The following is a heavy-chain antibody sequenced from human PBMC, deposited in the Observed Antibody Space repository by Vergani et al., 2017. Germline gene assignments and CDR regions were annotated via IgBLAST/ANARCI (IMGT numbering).Heavy chain of an antibody. Sequence: QVQLVESGGGVVQPGRSLRLSCAASGFTFSSYGMHWVRQAPGKGLEWVAVISYDGSNKYYADSVKGRFTISRDNSKNTLNLQMNSLRAEDTAVYYCAKVAGDIVVVPAAANWYFDLWGRGTLVTVSS. CDR1: GFTFSSYG. CDR2: ISYDGSNK. D-gene: IGHD2-2*01. J-gene: IGHJ2*01. V-gene: IGHV3-30*18. CDR3: AKVAGDIVVVPAAANWYFDL.